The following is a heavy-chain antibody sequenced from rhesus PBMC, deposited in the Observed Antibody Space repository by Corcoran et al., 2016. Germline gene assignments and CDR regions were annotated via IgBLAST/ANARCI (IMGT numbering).Heavy chain of an antibody. J-gene: IGHJ3*01. Sequence: DVQLVESGGGLVKPGGSLRLSCVASGFTFSSYVMHWVRQAPGKGLEWVSVISESGGTRYYADSVKGRFTISRDNAKNSLFLQMNSLRAEDTAVYYCTRDLYSGSWDDAFDFWGQGLRVTVSS. CDR3: TRDLYSGSWDDAFDF. V-gene: IGHV3S26*01. D-gene: IGHD6-25*01. CDR2: ISESGGTR. CDR1: GFTFSSYV.